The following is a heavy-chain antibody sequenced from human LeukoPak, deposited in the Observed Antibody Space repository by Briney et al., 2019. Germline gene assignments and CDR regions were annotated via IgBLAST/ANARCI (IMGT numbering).Heavy chain of an antibody. V-gene: IGHV4-34*01. Sequence: SEALSLTCAVYGGSFSGYYWSWIRQPPGKGLEWIGEINHSGSTNYNPSLKSRVTISVDTSKNKFSLKLSSVTAADTAVYYCARHSRGYYGSGSYPNPFDYWGQGTLVTVSS. D-gene: IGHD3-10*01. CDR2: INHSGST. CDR3: ARHSRGYYGSGSYPNPFDY. CDR1: GGSFSGYY. J-gene: IGHJ4*02.